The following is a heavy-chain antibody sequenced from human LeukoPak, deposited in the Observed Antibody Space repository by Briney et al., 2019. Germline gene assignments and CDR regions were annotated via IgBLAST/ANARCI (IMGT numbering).Heavy chain of an antibody. Sequence: PGGSLRLSCAASGFTFSSYWMSWVRQAPGKGLEWVANIKKDGSEKYYVDSVKGRFTMSRDNAKNSLYLQMNSLRAEDTAVYYCARDLVGRAVAGTNYYNYYYMDVWGKGTTVTVSS. J-gene: IGHJ6*03. D-gene: IGHD6-19*01. CDR2: IKKDGSEK. V-gene: IGHV3-7*01. CDR3: ARDLVGRAVAGTNYYNYYYMDV. CDR1: GFTFSSYW.